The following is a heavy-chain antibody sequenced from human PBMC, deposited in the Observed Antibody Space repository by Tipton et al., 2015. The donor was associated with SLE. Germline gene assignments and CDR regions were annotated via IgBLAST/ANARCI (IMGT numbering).Heavy chain of an antibody. CDR2: IYSSGST. CDR3: ARDPRSYYYDSSGLGVK. Sequence: GSLRLSCAASGFTVSSNYMSWVRQAPGKGLEWVSLIYSSGSTYYADSVKGRFTISRDNSKNTMYLQMNSLRAEDTAVYYCARDPRSYYYDSSGLGVKWGQGTLVTVSS. V-gene: IGHV3-53*01. CDR1: GFTVSSNY. D-gene: IGHD3-22*01. J-gene: IGHJ4*02.